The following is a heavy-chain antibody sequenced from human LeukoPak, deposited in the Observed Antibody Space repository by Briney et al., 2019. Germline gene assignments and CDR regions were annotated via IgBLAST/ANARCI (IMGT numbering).Heavy chain of an antibody. CDR1: GASISTGTSY. CDR3: ARHRLPNYYDSSGYDRSWFDP. Sequence: SETLSLTCNVSGASISTGTSYWGWIRQPPGRGLEWIGSIYHSGYTYYNPSLKSRVTISVDTSKNQFSLKLSSVTAADTAVYYCARHRLPNYYDSSGYDRSWFDPWGQGTLVTVSS. CDR2: IYHSGYT. J-gene: IGHJ5*02. V-gene: IGHV4-39*01. D-gene: IGHD3-22*01.